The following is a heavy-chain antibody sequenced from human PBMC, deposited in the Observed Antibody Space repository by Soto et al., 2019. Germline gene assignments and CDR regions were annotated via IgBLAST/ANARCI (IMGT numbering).Heavy chain of an antibody. D-gene: IGHD6-13*01. Sequence: GGFLRLSCAASGFTFSSYWMHWVRQAPGKGLVWVSRINSDGSSTSYADSVKGRFTISRDNAKNTLYLQMNSLRAEDTAVYYCARGNDGSSWPRYYYYYMDVWGKGTTVTVSS. J-gene: IGHJ6*03. CDR1: GFTFSSYW. CDR3: ARGNDGSSWPRYYYYYMDV. CDR2: INSDGSST. V-gene: IGHV3-74*01.